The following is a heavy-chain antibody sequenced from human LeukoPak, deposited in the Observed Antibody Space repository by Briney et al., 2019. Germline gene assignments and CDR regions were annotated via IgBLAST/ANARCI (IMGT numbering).Heavy chain of an antibody. CDR3: AREVREGYCSSTSCGDWFDP. Sequence: ASVKVSCKASGYTFTSYDINWVRQATGQGLEWMGWMNPNSGNTGYAQKFQGRVTMTRNTSISTAYMELSSLRSEDTAVHYCAREVREGYCSSTSCGDWFDPWGQGTLVTVSS. V-gene: IGHV1-8*01. CDR1: GYTFTSYD. J-gene: IGHJ5*02. CDR2: MNPNSGNT. D-gene: IGHD2-2*01.